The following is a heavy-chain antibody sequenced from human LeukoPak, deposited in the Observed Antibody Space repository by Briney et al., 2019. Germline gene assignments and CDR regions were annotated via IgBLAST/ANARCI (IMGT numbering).Heavy chain of an antibody. V-gene: IGHV3-23*01. J-gene: IGHJ4*02. Sequence: GSLRLPCAASGFTFSSYAMSWVRQAPGKGLEWVAAISGSGGSTYYADSVKGRFTISRNNSKNTLYLQMNSLRAEDTAVYYCAKGARLTYYYDSSGYYSEYYFDYWGQGTLVTVSS. CDR2: ISGSGGST. CDR3: AKGARLTYYYDSSGYYSEYYFDY. CDR1: GFTFSSYA. D-gene: IGHD3-22*01.